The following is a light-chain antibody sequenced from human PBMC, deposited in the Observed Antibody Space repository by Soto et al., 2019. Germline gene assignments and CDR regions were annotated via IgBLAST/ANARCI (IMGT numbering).Light chain of an antibody. CDR2: KAS. V-gene: IGKV1-5*03. Sequence: DIQMTQSPSTLSGSVGDRVTISCWASQTISSWLAWYQQKPGKAPKLLIYKASTLKSRVPSSFSGSGSGTDFTLTISCLQSEDFATYYCQQYYSYPWTFGQGTKVDIK. J-gene: IGKJ1*01. CDR3: QQYYSYPWT. CDR1: QTISSW.